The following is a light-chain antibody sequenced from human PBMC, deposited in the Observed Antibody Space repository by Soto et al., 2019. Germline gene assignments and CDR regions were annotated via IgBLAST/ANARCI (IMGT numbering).Light chain of an antibody. Sequence: EVVLTQSPDTLSLSPGETATLSCRASQSVSSYLAWYQQKPGQAPRLLIYDASNRATGIPARFSGSGSGTDFTLTISRLEPEDFAVYYCQQYGSSPKTFGQGTKVDIK. CDR1: QSVSSY. V-gene: IGKV3-20*01. CDR3: QQYGSSPKT. CDR2: DAS. J-gene: IGKJ1*01.